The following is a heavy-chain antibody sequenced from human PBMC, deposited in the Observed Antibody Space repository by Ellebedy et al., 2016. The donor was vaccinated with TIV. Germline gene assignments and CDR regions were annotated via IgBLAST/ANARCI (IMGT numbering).Heavy chain of an antibody. CDR2: INQDGGDK. CDR3: ARARCSNSDCHIPGY. V-gene: IGHV3-7*03. CDR1: GFTFSTYW. J-gene: IGHJ4*02. D-gene: IGHD2-2*01. Sequence: GESLKISCAASGFTFSTYWMSWVRQAPGKGLEWVANINQDGGDKYYVDSVKDRFTISRYNARNSLYLQMNSRRAEDTAVYYCARARCSNSDCHIPGYWGQGTLVTVSS.